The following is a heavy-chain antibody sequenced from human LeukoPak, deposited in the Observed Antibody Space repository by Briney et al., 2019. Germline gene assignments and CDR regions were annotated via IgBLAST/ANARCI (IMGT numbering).Heavy chain of an antibody. D-gene: IGHD3-16*02. J-gene: IGHJ4*02. Sequence: PGGSLRLSCAASGFTFTTSWMAWVRQPPGKGLEWVASIKQDGSEQYYVDSVKGRFTIFRDNAKISLYLQMNSLRAEDTAIYYCAASLSGWGSFRSPHYFDYWGQGILLTVSS. CDR2: IKQDGSEQ. CDR3: AASLSGWGSFRSPHYFDY. V-gene: IGHV3-7*01. CDR1: GFTFTTSW.